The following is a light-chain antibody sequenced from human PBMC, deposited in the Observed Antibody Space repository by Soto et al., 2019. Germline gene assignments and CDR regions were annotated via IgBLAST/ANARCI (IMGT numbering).Light chain of an antibody. CDR3: QQYNSYSPWT. V-gene: IGKV1-5*01. CDR2: DVS. J-gene: IGKJ1*01. Sequence: DIPMTQSPSTLSASVGDRVTITCRASQSISSWLAWYQQKPGKAPKLLIYDVSSLESGVPSRFSGSGSGTEFTLTISSLQPDDFATYYCQQYNSYSPWTFGQGTKVEIK. CDR1: QSISSW.